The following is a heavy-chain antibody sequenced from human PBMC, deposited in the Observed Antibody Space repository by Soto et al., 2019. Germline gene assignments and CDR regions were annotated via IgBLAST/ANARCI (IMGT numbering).Heavy chain of an antibody. V-gene: IGHV3-7*01. J-gene: IGHJ4*02. CDR1: GFTFSSYW. CDR3: ARELLIGYCSGGSCYELNYFDY. CDR2: IKQDGSEK. D-gene: IGHD2-15*01. Sequence: VQLVESGGGLVQPGGSLRLSCAASGFTFSSYWMSWVRQAPGKGLEWVANIKQDGSEKYYVDSVKGRFTISRDNAKNSLYLQMNSLRAEDTAVYYCARELLIGYCSGGSCYELNYFDYWGQGTLVTVSS.